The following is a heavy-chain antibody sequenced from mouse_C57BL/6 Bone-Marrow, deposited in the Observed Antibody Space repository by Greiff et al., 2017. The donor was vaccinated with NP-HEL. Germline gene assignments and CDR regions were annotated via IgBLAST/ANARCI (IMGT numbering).Heavy chain of an antibody. J-gene: IGHJ1*03. D-gene: IGHD2-10*02. CDR2: INPNNGGT. CDR1: GYTFTDYN. CDR3: AREEGYGPYWYFDV. Sequence: EVQLQQSGPELVKPGASVKIPCKASGYTFTDYNMDWVKQSHGKSLEWIGDINPNNGGTIYNQKFKGKATLTVDKSSSTAYMELRSLTSEDTAVYYCAREEGYGPYWYFDVWGTGTTVTVSS. V-gene: IGHV1-18*01.